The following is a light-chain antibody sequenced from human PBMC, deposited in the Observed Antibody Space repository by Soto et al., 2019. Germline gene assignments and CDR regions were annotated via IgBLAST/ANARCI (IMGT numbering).Light chain of an antibody. CDR2: AAS. J-gene: IGKJ1*01. CDR1: QDISSY. V-gene: IGKV1-9*01. Sequence: DIQLTQSPSFLSASVGDRVTITCRASQDISSYLAWYQQKPGKAPKLLIDAASTLQSGGPSRFSGSGSGTEFTLTISSRQPADFATYYCQQLNSYPWTFGQGTKVDI. CDR3: QQLNSYPWT.